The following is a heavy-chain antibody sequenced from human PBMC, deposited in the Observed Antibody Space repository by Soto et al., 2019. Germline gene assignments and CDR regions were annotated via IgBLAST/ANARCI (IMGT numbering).Heavy chain of an antibody. CDR2: VVSSGSTT. CDR1: GFTFSDYY. J-gene: IGHJ4*02. D-gene: IGHD2-15*01. CDR3: ARDVSIFCCATTCYRILAF. V-gene: IGHV3-11*01. Sequence: PGGSLRLSCAASGFTFSDYYMSWVRQAPGKGLDWVSYVVSSGSTTYYADSVKGRVTIFRDNAKNSLYLQMNSLRADDTAVYYCARDVSIFCCATTCYRILAFCGQGSLVTVYS.